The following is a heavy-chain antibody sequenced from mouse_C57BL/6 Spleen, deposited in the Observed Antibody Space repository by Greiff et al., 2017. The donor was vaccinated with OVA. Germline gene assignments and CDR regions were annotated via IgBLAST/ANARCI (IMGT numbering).Heavy chain of an antibody. CDR3: AREEAYGNYVLDAMDY. D-gene: IGHD2-1*01. J-gene: IGHJ4*01. CDR1: GYTFTSYW. CDR2: IDPNSGGT. Sequence: QVQLQQPGAELVKPGASVKLSCKASGYTFTSYWMHWVKQRPGRGLEWIGRIDPNSGGTKYNEKFKSKATLTVDKPSSTAYMQLSSLTSEDSAVYYCAREEAYGNYVLDAMDYWGQGTSVTVSS. V-gene: IGHV1-72*01.